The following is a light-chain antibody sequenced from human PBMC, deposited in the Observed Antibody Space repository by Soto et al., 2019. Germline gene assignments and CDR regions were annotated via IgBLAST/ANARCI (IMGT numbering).Light chain of an antibody. V-gene: IGKV3-20*01. CDR2: GAS. J-gene: IGKJ2*01. CDR1: QSVSSRY. Sequence: ETVLTQSPGTLSLSPGERATLSCRASQSVSSRYLAWYQQKPGQAPRLLIYGASSRATGIPDRFSGSGSGTEFTLPISRLEPEDFAVYYCQQYITSPPMYTFGQGTKLEIK. CDR3: QQYITSPPMYT.